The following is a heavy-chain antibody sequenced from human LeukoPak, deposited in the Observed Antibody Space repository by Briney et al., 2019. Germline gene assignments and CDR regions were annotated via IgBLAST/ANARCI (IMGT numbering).Heavy chain of an antibody. J-gene: IGHJ4*02. CDR3: ARDRYYKGFGYYFDY. Sequence: SQTLSLTCTVPGGSISSGGYYWRWIRQHPGKGLDWIGYIYYSGSTNYNPSLKSRVTISVDTSKNQFSLKLSSVTAADTAVYYCARDRYYKGFGYYFDYWGQGTLVTVSS. D-gene: IGHD3-22*01. CDR1: GGSISSGGYY. V-gene: IGHV4-61*08. CDR2: IYYSGST.